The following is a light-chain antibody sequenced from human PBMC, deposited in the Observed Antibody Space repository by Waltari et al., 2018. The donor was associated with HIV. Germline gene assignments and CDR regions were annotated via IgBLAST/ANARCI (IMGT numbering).Light chain of an antibody. CDR1: NSNVGIRY. CDR3: AAWDYSLSGWV. CDR2: GIN. J-gene: IGLJ3*02. V-gene: IGLV1-47*01. Sequence: QSVLPQPPSASGTPGQRVTISCSGSNSNVGIRYLYWYQQRPGTTPNIVIYGINQRPSGVPDRFSGSKSGTSVSLVISGIRSEDEADYYCAAWDYSLSGWVFGGGTKLTVL.